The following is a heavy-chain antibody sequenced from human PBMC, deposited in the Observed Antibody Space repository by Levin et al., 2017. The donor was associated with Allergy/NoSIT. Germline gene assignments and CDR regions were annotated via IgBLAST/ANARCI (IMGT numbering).Heavy chain of an antibody. V-gene: IGHV1-2*02. J-gene: IGHJ4*02. D-gene: IGHD3-10*01. CDR1: GYTFTGYY. CDR2: INPNSGGT. CDR3: AREQGVGFGELLSL. Sequence: GESLKISCKASGYTFTGYYMHWVRQAPGQGLEWMGWINPNSGGTNYAQKFQGRVTMTRDTSISTAYMELSRLRSDDTAVYYCAREQGVGFGELLSLWGQGTLVTVSS.